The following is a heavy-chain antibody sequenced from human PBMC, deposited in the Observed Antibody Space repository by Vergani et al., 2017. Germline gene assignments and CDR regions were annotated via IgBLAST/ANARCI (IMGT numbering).Heavy chain of an antibody. CDR2: IIPIFGTA. CDR3: AGGEGGGTMPVNWFDP. V-gene: IGHV1-69*01. J-gene: IGHJ5*02. Sequence: QVQLVQSGAEVKKPGSSVKVSCKASGGTFSSYAISWVRQAPGQGLEWMGGIIPIFGTANYAQKFQGRVTITADESTSTAYMELSSLRSEDTAVYYWAGGEGGGTMPVNWFDPWGQGTLVTVSS. CDR1: GGTFSSYA. D-gene: IGHD3-16*01.